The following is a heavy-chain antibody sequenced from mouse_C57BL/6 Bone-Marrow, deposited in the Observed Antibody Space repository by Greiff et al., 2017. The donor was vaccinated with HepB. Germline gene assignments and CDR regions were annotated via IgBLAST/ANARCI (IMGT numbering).Heavy chain of an antibody. CDR1: GYTFTSYW. D-gene: IGHD2-10*01. V-gene: IGHV1-61*01. J-gene: IGHJ4*01. Sequence: VQLQQPGAELVRPGSSVKLSCKASGYTFTSYWMDWVKQRPGQGLEWIGNIYPSDSETHYNQKFKDKATLTVDKSSSTAYMQLSSLTSEDSAVYYCARHGKGSYFYAMDYWGQGTSVTVSS. CDR3: ARHGKGSYFYAMDY. CDR2: IYPSDSET.